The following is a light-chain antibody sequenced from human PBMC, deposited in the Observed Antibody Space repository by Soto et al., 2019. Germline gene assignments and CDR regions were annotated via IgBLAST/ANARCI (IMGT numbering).Light chain of an antibody. CDR1: QSVSSSY. CDR2: GAS. CDR3: QQYGGSPYT. V-gene: IGKV3-20*01. Sequence: EVVLTQSPGTLSLSPGQRATLSCRASQSVSSSYLSWYQQKPGQAPRLLISGASSRATGIPDRFSGSGSGIDFTLSISRLEPEDSAVYYCQQYGGSPYTFGQGTKLEIK. J-gene: IGKJ2*01.